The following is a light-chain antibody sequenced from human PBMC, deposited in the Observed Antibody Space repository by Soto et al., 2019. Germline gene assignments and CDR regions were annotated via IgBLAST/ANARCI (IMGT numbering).Light chain of an antibody. CDR1: QRIANNF. V-gene: IGKV3-20*01. J-gene: IGKJ2*01. CDR3: QQYGRSPFT. CDR2: GAS. Sequence: EVVLTQSPVTLSLSPGERATLSCRASQRIANNFLAWFQQKPGQPPTLFIYGASTRASGIPDRFSGSGSGTDFALTISRLEPGDFAVYYCQQYGRSPFTFGQGTKLQIK.